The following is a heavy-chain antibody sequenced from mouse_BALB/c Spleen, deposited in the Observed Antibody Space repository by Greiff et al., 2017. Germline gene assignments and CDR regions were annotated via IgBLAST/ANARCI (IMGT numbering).Heavy chain of an antibody. V-gene: IGHV5-12-1*01. J-gene: IGHJ4*01. Sequence: EVQLQESGGGLVKPGGSLKLSCAASGFAFSSYDMSWVRQTPEKRLEWVAYISSGGGSTYYPDTVKGRFTISRDNAKNTLYLQMSSLKSEDTAMYYCARIYYDYLDYWGQGTSVTVSS. D-gene: IGHD2-4*01. CDR3: ARIYYDYLDY. CDR1: GFAFSSYD. CDR2: ISSGGGST.